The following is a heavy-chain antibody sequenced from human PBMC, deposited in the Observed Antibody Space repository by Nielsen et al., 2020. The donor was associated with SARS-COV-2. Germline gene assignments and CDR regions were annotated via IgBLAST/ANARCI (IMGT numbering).Heavy chain of an antibody. D-gene: IGHD3-22*01. CDR1: GFPFSDFY. CDR3: ARVNHSSISA. Sequence: GESLKISCAASGFPFSDFYMSWIRQAPGKGLEWLSYIGQGGTPIYYADSVKGRFSISRENAKNSLYLQMDSLRAEDTAIYYYARVNHSSISAWGQGTVVTVSS. J-gene: IGHJ5*02. CDR2: IGQGGTPI. V-gene: IGHV3-11*04.